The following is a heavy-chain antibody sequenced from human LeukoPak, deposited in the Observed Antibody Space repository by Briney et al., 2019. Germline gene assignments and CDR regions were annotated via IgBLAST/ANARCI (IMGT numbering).Heavy chain of an antibody. Sequence: ASVKVSCKVSGYTLTELSMHWVRQAPGKGLEWMGGFDPEDGETIYAQKFQGRVTMTEDTSTDTAYMELSSLRSEDTAVYYCATDRQQLVPEYFQHWGQGTLSPSPQ. CDR3: ATDRQQLVPEYFQH. CDR2: FDPEDGET. V-gene: IGHV1-24*01. CDR1: GYTLTELS. J-gene: IGHJ1*01. D-gene: IGHD6-13*01.